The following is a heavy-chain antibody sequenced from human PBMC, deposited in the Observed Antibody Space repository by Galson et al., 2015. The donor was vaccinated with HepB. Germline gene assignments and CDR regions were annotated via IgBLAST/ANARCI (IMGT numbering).Heavy chain of an antibody. D-gene: IGHD3-10*01. CDR3: ARRGVVTMVRGVISWFDP. V-gene: IGHV4-31*03. Sequence: GPGLVKPSQTLSLTCTVSGGSISSGGYYWSWIRQHPGKGLEWIGYIYYSGSTYYNPSLKSRVTISVDTSKNQFSLKLSSVTAADTAVYYCARRGVVTMVRGVISWFDPWGQGTLVTVSS. CDR1: GGSISSGGYY. J-gene: IGHJ5*02. CDR2: IYYSGST.